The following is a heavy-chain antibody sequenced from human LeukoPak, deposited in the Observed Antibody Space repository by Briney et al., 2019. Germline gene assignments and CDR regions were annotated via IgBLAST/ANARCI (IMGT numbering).Heavy chain of an antibody. CDR3: ARVYGSLVDY. D-gene: IGHD1-26*01. Sequence: GGSLRLSCAASGFTFSNYWMHWVRQAPGKGLVWVSRINSHGGDINYADSVKGRFTISRGNAKNTLYLQMNSLRAEDTAVYYCARVYGSLVDYGGQGILVTVSS. CDR2: INSHGGDI. CDR1: GFTFSNYW. J-gene: IGHJ4*02. V-gene: IGHV3-74*01.